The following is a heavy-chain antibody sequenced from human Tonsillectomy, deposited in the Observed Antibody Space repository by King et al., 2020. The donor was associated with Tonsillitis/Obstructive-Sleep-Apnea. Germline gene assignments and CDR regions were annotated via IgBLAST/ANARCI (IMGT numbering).Heavy chain of an antibody. J-gene: IGHJ3*02. V-gene: IGHV3-9*01. CDR2: ISWNSGSI. CDR3: AKDSGPRSCGWYLDVFEI. Sequence: VQLVESGGGLVQPGWSLRLSCVASGFTFNDYAMHWVRHVPGKGLEWVSGISWNSGSIGYADSVKGRFTISRDNAKNSLYLQMNSLRAEDTALYCGAKDSGPRSCGWYLDVFEIWGQGTMVTVSS. CDR1: GFTFNDYA. D-gene: IGHD6-19*01.